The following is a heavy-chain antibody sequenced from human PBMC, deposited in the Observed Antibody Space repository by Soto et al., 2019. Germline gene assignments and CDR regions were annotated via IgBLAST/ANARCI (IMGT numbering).Heavy chain of an antibody. CDR1: GFTFSSYA. Sequence: QVQLVESGGGVVQPGRSLRLSCAASGFTFSSYAMHWVRQAPGKGLEWVAVISYDGSNKYYADSVKGRFTISRDNSKNTRYLQMNSLRAEDTAVYYCARGIVVVVAAATCELFDYWGQGTLVTVSS. J-gene: IGHJ4*02. D-gene: IGHD2-15*01. V-gene: IGHV3-30-3*01. CDR2: ISYDGSNK. CDR3: ARGIVVVVAAATCELFDY.